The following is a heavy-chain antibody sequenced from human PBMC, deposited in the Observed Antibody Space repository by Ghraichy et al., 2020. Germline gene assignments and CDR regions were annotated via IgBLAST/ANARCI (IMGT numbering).Heavy chain of an antibody. CDR1: GDSISNNRVT. J-gene: IGHJ4*02. CDR2: TYYRSKWSN. D-gene: IGHD3-16*01. Sequence: SQTLSLTCVITGDSISNNRVTWAWVRQSPSRGFEWLGGTYYRSKWSNDYAVSVKSRIAINPDTSRNQVSLQLNSVTPEDTAMYFCARLIRGAYDYWGQGTQVTVSS. V-gene: IGHV6-1*01. CDR3: ARLIRGAYDY.